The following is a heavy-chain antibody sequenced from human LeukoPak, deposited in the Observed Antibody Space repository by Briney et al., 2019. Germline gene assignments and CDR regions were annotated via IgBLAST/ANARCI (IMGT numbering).Heavy chain of an antibody. CDR2: IHSVGNT. CDR3: ARGGGSNDY. CDR1: GFTFGDYA. Sequence: PGGSLRLSCTSSGFTFGDYAMTWVRQAPGKGLEWVSVIHSVGNTYYADSVKGRFTISRDTSKNTLYLQMNSLRAEDTAVYYCARGGGSNDYWGRGTLVTVSS. J-gene: IGHJ4*02. D-gene: IGHD3-16*01. V-gene: IGHV3-53*01.